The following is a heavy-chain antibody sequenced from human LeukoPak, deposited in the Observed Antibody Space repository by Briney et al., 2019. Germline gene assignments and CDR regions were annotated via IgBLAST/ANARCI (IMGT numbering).Heavy chain of an antibody. J-gene: IGHJ6*02. CDR2: ISGSGGST. V-gene: IGHV3-23*01. Sequence: GGSLRLSCAASGFTFSSYAMSWVRQAPGKGLEWVSAISGSGGSTYYADSVKGRFTISRDNSKNTPYLQMNSLRAEDTAVYYCAKRDDILTGYYDYYYYGMDVWGQGTTVTVSS. CDR3: AKRDDILTGYYDYYYYGMDV. D-gene: IGHD3-9*01. CDR1: GFTFSSYA.